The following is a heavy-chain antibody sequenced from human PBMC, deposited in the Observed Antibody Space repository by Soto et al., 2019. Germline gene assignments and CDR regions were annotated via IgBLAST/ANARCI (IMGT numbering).Heavy chain of an antibody. J-gene: IGHJ6*03. CDR2: IYYSGST. CDR3: AGSNIGYCSGGSCYRFSYYYYYMDV. Sequence: NPSETLSLTCTVSGGSISSYYWSWIRQPPGKGLEWIGYIYYSGSTNYNPSLKSRVTISVDTSKNQFSLKLSSVTAADTAVYYCAGSNIGYCSGGSCYRFSYYYYYMDVWGKGTTVTVSS. D-gene: IGHD2-15*01. V-gene: IGHV4-59*08. CDR1: GGSISSYY.